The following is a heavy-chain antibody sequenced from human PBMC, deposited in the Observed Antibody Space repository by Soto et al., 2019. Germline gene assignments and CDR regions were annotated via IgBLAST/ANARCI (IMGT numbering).Heavy chain of an antibody. CDR1: GFTFSSYG. CDR3: AEKPPPDGDYAPFDY. CDR2: ISYDGSNK. D-gene: IGHD4-17*01. J-gene: IGHJ4*02. Sequence: QVQLVESGGGVVQPGRSLRLSCAASGFTFSSYGMHWVRQAPGKGLEWVAVISYDGSNKYYADSVKGRFTISRDNSKNTLYLQMNSLRAEDTAVYYCAEKPPPDGDYAPFDYWGQGTLVTVSS. V-gene: IGHV3-30*18.